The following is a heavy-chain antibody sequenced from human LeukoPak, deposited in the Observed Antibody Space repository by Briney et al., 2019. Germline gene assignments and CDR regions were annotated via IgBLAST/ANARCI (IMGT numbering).Heavy chain of an antibody. Sequence: GGSLRLSCAASGFTVSSSYMNWVRQAPGKGPEWVANIKQDGSEKNYVDSVKGRFTISRDNAKNSLYLQMNSLRAEDTAVYYCARDSLVVGGTGSLDSWGQGTLVTVSS. D-gene: IGHD1-26*01. CDR1: GFTVSSSY. J-gene: IGHJ4*02. V-gene: IGHV3-7*03. CDR3: ARDSLVVGGTGSLDS. CDR2: IKQDGSEK.